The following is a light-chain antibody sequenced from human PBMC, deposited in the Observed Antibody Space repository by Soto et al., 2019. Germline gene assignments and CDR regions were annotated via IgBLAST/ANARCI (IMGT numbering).Light chain of an antibody. J-gene: IGKJ5*01. V-gene: IGKV3D-20*02. CDR3: QQRHMWPIT. Sequence: PGEGGTLSCKTSQSVSSSYLTWYQQKPGQAPRLLIYGASTRATSIPAGFSGSGSGTDFTLTISSLEPEDSAVYYCQQRHMWPITFGQGTRLEIK. CDR2: GAS. CDR1: QSVSSSY.